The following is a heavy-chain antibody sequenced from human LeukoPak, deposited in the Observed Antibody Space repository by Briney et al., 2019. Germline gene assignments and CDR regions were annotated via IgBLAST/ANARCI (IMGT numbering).Heavy chain of an antibody. Sequence: SETLSLTCTVSGGSISSSNYYWGWIRQPPGKGLEWIGSIYYSGSTYYNPSLKSRVTISVDTSKNQFSLKLNPLTAADTAVYYCARSRKNDCTSTSCYTDYWGQGALVTVSS. J-gene: IGHJ4*02. V-gene: IGHV4-39*01. CDR1: GGSISSSNYY. CDR3: ARSRKNDCTSTSCYTDY. CDR2: IYYSGST. D-gene: IGHD2-2*02.